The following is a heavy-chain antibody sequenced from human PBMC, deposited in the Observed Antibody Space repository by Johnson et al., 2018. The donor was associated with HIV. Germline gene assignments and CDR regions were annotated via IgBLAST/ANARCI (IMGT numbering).Heavy chain of an antibody. J-gene: IGHJ3*02. CDR2: ISGSGGST. CDR3: AKGFYDSSGTDSFHI. Sequence: VQLVESGGGVVQPGRSLRLSCAASGFTFSSYAMHWVRQAPGKGLEWVSAISGSGGSTYYADSVKGRFTISRDNSKNTLYLHMNSLRPEDTAVYYCAKGFYDSSGTDSFHIWGQGTMVTVSS. V-gene: IGHV3-23*04. CDR1: GFTFSSYA. D-gene: IGHD3-22*01.